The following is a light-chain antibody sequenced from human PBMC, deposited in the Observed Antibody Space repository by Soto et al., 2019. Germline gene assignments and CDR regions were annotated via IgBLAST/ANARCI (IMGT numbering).Light chain of an antibody. CDR2: EVS. Sequence: QSALTQPASVSGSPGQSITISCTGTSSDVGGYNSVSWYQQHPGQAPKLMIYEVSNRPGGVSNRFSCSKSGNTASLPTSALQAADEADDYCSSYTGSSTLVFGGGTKLTVL. CDR1: SSDVGGYNS. J-gene: IGLJ2*01. V-gene: IGLV2-14*01. CDR3: SSYTGSSTLV.